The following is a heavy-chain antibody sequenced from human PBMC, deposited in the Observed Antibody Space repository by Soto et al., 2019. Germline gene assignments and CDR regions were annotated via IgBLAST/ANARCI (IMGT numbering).Heavy chain of an antibody. V-gene: IGHV1-3*01. CDR3: ARVVIQAFHY. D-gene: IGHD1-26*01. J-gene: IGHJ4*02. CDR2: INADNGDT. Sequence: QDQLVQSGAEVKKPGASVKVSCKASGYTFTTYGMHWVRQAPGQSIEWMGWINADNGDTKYSQKFQGRVAITRDTSASTTYMELSSLRSEDTALYYCARVVIQAFHYWGQGTLVTVSS. CDR1: GYTFTTYG.